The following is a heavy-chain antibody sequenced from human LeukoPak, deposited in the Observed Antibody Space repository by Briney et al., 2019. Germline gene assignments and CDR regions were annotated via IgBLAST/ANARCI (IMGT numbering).Heavy chain of an antibody. D-gene: IGHD3-10*01. CDR2: IYDRGPA. CDR3: ARSRQASGLFNS. CDR1: GYAITSGGFS. V-gene: IGHV4-30-2*01. Sequence: SETLSLTCTVSGYAITSGGFSWNWIRQPPGKGLEWIGCIYDRGPAYYNPSLKSRFTISVDRPENQFFLNVTSLTAADTAVYYCARSRQASGLFNSWGQGTLVVVSS. J-gene: IGHJ5*01.